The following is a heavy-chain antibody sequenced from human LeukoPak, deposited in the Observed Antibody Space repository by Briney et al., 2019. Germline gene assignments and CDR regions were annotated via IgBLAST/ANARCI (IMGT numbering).Heavy chain of an antibody. CDR1: GDSISTYY. Sequence: SGTLSLTCTVSGDSISTYYWSWIRQSPGKGLEWIGYIYYSGSTNYNPSLKSRVTISVDTSKNQFSLKLSSVTAADTAVYYCAKGYCSGGGRYAYSFDYWGQGTLVTVSS. CDR3: AKGYCSGGGRYAYSFDY. V-gene: IGHV4-59*01. J-gene: IGHJ4*02. CDR2: IYYSGST. D-gene: IGHD2-15*01.